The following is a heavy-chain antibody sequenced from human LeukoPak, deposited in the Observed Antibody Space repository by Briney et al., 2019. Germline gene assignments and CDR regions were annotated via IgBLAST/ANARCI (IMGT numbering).Heavy chain of an antibody. CDR2: IFSGGST. D-gene: IGHD4-17*01. CDR3: ARDEVTTPRD. Sequence: GGSLRLSCVASGFTVSSNYMSWVRQAPGKGLEWVSAIFSGGSTFYADSVTGRFTISRDNSKNTVYLEMNSLRAEDTAVYYCARDEVTTPRDWGQGTLVTVSS. V-gene: IGHV3-53*01. CDR1: GFTVSSNY. J-gene: IGHJ4*02.